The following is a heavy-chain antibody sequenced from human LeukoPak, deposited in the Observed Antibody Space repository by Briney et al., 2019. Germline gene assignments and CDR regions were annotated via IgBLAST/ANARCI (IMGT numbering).Heavy chain of an antibody. CDR2: ISGSGGST. V-gene: IGHV3-23*01. CDR3: AKLPYGDYNHH. D-gene: IGHD4-17*01. Sequence: PGGSLRLSCAASGFTFSSYAMSWVRQAPGKGLEWVSAISGSGGSTYYADSVRGRFTISRDNSENTLYLQMNSLRAEDTAVYYCAKLPYGDYNHHWGQGTLVTVSS. J-gene: IGHJ1*01. CDR1: GFTFSSYA.